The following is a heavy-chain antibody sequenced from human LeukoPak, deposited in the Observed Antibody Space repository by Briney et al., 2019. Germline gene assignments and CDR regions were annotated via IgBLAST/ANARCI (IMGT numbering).Heavy chain of an antibody. V-gene: IGHV3-48*03. D-gene: IGHD5-12*01. CDR1: GFTFSDFE. CDR3: AREVGYSGYDYAPGFDY. CDR2: ISSSGITI. Sequence: GGSLRLSCAASGFTFSDFEMNWVRQAPGKGLEWVSYISSSGITIFYADSVKGRFTISRDNAKNSLYLQMNSLRAEDTAVYYCAREVGYSGYDYAPGFDYWGQGTLVTVSS. J-gene: IGHJ4*02.